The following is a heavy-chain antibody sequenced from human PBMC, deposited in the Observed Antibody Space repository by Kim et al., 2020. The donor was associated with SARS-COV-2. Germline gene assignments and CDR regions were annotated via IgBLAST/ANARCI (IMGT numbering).Heavy chain of an antibody. Sequence: GGSLRLSCAASGFTFSSYSMNWVRQAPGKGLEWVSSISSSSSYIYYADSVKGRFTISRDNAKNSLYLQMNSLRAEDTAVYYCARAKSWSDSAFDYWGQGTLVTVSS. D-gene: IGHD6-13*01. V-gene: IGHV3-21*01. CDR3: ARAKSWSDSAFDY. CDR2: ISSSSSYI. J-gene: IGHJ4*02. CDR1: GFTFSSYS.